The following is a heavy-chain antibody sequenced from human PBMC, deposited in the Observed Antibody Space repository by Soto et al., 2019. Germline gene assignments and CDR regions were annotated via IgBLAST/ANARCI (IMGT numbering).Heavy chain of an antibody. CDR2: ISGSGGST. CDR1: GFTFSSYA. D-gene: IGHD2-8*01. J-gene: IGHJ4*02. V-gene: IGHV3-23*01. CDR3: AKSRWSDIVLMVYVY. Sequence: EVQLLESGGGLVQPGGSLRLSCAASGFTFSSYAMSWVRQAPGKGLEWVSAISGSGGSTYYADSVKGRFTISRDNSKNTMYLQMNSLRAEDTAVYYCAKSRWSDIVLMVYVYWGQGTLVTVSS.